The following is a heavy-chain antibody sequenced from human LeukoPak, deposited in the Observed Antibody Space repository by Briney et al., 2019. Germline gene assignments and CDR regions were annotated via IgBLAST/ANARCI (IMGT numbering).Heavy chain of an antibody. CDR3: ARGGNLEN. J-gene: IGHJ4*02. D-gene: IGHD1-14*01. CDR2: INEDGGER. CDR1: GFTLNIYW. Sequence: GGSLRLSFAASGFTLNIYWMSWVRQAPGKGLGRVAHINEDGGERHYMDSVKGRFTISRDNAKNSLYLQMNSLRAEDTAVYYCARGGNLENWGGGTLVTVSS. V-gene: IGHV3-7*01.